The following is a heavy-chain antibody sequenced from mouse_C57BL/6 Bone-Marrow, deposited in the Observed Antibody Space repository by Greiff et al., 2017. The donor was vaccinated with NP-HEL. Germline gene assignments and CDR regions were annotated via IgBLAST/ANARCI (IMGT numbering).Heavy chain of an antibody. Sequence: QVHVKQSGAELVKPGASVKLSSKASGYTFTSYWMHWVKQRPGQGLEWIGMIHPNSGSTNYNEKFKSKATLTVDKSSSTAYMQLSSLTSEDSAVYYCARSVYDGYPRFAYWGQGTLVTVSA. CDR1: GYTFTSYW. V-gene: IGHV1-64*01. D-gene: IGHD2-3*01. J-gene: IGHJ3*01. CDR2: IHPNSGST. CDR3: ARSVYDGYPRFAY.